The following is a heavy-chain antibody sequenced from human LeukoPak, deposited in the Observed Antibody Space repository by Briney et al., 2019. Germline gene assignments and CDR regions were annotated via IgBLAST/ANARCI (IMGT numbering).Heavy chain of an antibody. D-gene: IGHD3-22*01. V-gene: IGHV4-39*01. Sequence: PSETLSLTCTVSGTSISTSSYYWGWIRQPPGQGLEWIESVYYSGTTHYNPSLKSRVTISVDMSRNQLSLKLFSVTASDTAVYFCARQDDYYDRTGYRGGYFDYWGQGTLVTVSS. CDR3: ARQDDYYDRTGYRGGYFDY. J-gene: IGHJ4*02. CDR1: GTSISTSSYY. CDR2: VYYSGTT.